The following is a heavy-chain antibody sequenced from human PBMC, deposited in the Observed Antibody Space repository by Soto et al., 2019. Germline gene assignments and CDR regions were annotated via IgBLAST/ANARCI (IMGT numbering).Heavy chain of an antibody. CDR1: GGTLSSYA. D-gene: IGHD3-10*01. V-gene: IGHV1-69*13. J-gene: IGHJ4*02. CDR3: ARCTGSGSYTPLDY. CDR2: IIPIFGTA. Sequence: GASVKVSCKASGGTLSSYAISWVRQAPGQGLEWMGGIIPIFGTANYAQKFQGRVTITADESTSTAYMELSSLRSEDTAVYYCARCTGSGSYTPLDYWGQGTLVTVSS.